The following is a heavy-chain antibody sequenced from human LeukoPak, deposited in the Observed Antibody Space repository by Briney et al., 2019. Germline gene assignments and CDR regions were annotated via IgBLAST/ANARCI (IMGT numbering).Heavy chain of an antibody. D-gene: IGHD3-10*01. CDR2: ISGSGGST. J-gene: IGHJ4*02. V-gene: IGHV3-23*01. Sequence: PGGSLRLSCAASGFTFSSYAMSWVRQAPGKGLEWVSAISGSGGSTYYADSVKGRFTISRDNSKNTLYLQMNSLRAEDTAVYYCAKGKLLWFGELLPFDYWGQGTLVTVSS. CDR1: GFTFSSYA. CDR3: AKGKLLWFGELLPFDY.